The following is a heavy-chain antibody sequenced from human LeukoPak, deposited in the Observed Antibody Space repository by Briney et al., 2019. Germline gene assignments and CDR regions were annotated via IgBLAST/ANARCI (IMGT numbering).Heavy chain of an antibody. V-gene: IGHV4-59*08. D-gene: IGHD6-13*01. CDR3: ARRRRIGAVGTDAFDI. CDR1: GGSISSYY. CDR2: IYNSEST. J-gene: IGHJ3*02. Sequence: SETLSLTCTVSGGSISSYYWTWIRQPPGKGLEWIGYIYNSESTNYNPSLKSRVTISVDTSKNQFSLKLSSVTAADTAVYYCARRRRIGAVGTDAFDIWGQGTMVTVSS.